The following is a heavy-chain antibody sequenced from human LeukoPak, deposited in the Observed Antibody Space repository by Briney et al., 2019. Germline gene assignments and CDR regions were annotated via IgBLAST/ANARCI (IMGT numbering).Heavy chain of an antibody. V-gene: IGHV4-4*07. Sequence: SETLSLTCTVSGASISDYYWNWIRQPAGKGLEWIGRIYTTGNTKYNPSLKSRVTMSVDTPKNQFSLELTSVTAADTAVYYCARDRRRDQTPGYFDYWGQGTLVTVSS. CDR3: ARDRRRDQTPGYFDY. J-gene: IGHJ4*02. D-gene: IGHD2-15*01. CDR1: GASISDYY. CDR2: IYTTGNT.